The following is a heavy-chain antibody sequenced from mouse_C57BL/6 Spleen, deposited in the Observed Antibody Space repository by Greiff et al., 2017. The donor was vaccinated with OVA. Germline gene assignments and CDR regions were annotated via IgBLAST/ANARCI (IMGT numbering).Heavy chain of an antibody. CDR2: IWRGGST. V-gene: IGHV2-5*01. D-gene: IGHD1-1*01. J-gene: IGHJ1*03. CDR3: AKEGGYYGSSWYFDV. CDR1: GFSLTSYG. Sequence: VHLVESGPGLVQPSQSLSITCTVSGFSLTSYGVHWVRQSPGKGLEWLGVIWRGGSTDYNAAFMSRLSITKDNSKSQVFFKMNSLQADDTAIYYCAKEGGYYGSSWYFDVWGTGTTVTVSS.